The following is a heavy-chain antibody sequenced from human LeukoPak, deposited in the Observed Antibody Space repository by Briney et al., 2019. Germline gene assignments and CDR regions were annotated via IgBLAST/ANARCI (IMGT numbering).Heavy chain of an antibody. D-gene: IGHD2-15*01. Sequence: PSETLSLTCAVYGGSFSGYYWSWIRQPPGKGLEWIGEINHSGSTNYNPSLKSRVTISVDTSKNQFTLKLSSVTAADTAVYCCARGGLVVVAATANWFDPWGQGTLVTVSS. V-gene: IGHV4-34*01. CDR1: GGSFSGYY. J-gene: IGHJ5*02. CDR3: ARGGLVVVAATANWFDP. CDR2: INHSGST.